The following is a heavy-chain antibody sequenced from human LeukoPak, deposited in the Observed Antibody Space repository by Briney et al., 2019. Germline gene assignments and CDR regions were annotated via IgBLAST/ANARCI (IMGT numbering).Heavy chain of an antibody. CDR1: GFTFSSYA. CDR2: ISGSGGSI. V-gene: IGHV3-23*01. D-gene: IGHD6-19*01. J-gene: IGHJ4*02. Sequence: GGSLRLSCAASGFTFSSYAMSWVRQAPGKGLEWVSAISGSGGSIYYADSVKGRFTISRDNSKNTLYLQMNSLRAEDTAVYYCARAPYSSGWYDAPEDYWGQGTLVTVSS. CDR3: ARAPYSSGWYDAPEDY.